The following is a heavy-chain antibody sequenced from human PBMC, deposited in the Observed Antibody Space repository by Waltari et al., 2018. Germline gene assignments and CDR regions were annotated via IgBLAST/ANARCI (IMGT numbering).Heavy chain of an antibody. Sequence: QVQLQESGPGLVKPSETLSLTCSVSGYSVSSNYYWGWIRQPPGKGLEWMGSIYHSGTTYYVPSLRSRVTLSVDTSKNQCSLKLTSVTATDTSVYYCARGAYYDFRGAFSRGLDYWGQGALVTVSS. CDR1: GYSVSSNYY. D-gene: IGHD3-3*01. CDR3: ARGAYYDFRGAFSRGLDY. V-gene: IGHV4-38-2*02. CDR2: IYHSGTT. J-gene: IGHJ4*02.